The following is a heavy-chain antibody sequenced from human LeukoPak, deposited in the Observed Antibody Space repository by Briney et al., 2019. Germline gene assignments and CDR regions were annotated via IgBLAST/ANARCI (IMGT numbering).Heavy chain of an antibody. D-gene: IGHD4-23*01. CDR3: AKEGVYGGNDFDY. CDR1: GFTVSSNY. CDR2: IYSGGST. V-gene: IGHV3-53*05. J-gene: IGHJ4*02. Sequence: GGSLRLSCAASGFTVSSNYMSWVRQAPGKGLEWVSVIYSGGSTYYADSVKGRFTISRDNSKNTLYLQMNSLRAEDTAVYYCAKEGVYGGNDFDYWGQGTLVTVSS.